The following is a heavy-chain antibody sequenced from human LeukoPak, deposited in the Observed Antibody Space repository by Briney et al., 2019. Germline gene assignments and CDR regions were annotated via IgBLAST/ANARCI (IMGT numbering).Heavy chain of an antibody. CDR3: ARTNYDYYFDY. CDR1: GYSISHDYY. D-gene: IGHD3-16*01. V-gene: IGHV4-38-2*02. J-gene: IGHJ4*02. Sequence: SETLSLTCTVSGYSISHDYYWGWIRQSPGKGLEGIGSIYHSGSAYYNASLKSRVTISVDTSKNPFSLKLSSVTAADTAVYYCARTNYDYYFDYWGQGTLVTVSS. CDR2: IYHSGSA.